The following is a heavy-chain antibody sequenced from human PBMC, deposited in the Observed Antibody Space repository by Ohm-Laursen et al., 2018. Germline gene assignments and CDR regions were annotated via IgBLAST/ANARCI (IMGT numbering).Heavy chain of an antibody. Sequence: TLSLTCTVSGASVSSYYWSWIRQPPGKGLEWLGYLYYSGSINYNPSLESRVTLSVDPSNNQFSLKLSSVTAADTAVYYCAAQTSGYYYNWYFDLWGRGTLVTVSS. J-gene: IGHJ2*01. CDR3: AAQTSGYYYNWYFDL. CDR1: GASVSSYY. D-gene: IGHD3-22*01. CDR2: LYYSGSI. V-gene: IGHV4-59*08.